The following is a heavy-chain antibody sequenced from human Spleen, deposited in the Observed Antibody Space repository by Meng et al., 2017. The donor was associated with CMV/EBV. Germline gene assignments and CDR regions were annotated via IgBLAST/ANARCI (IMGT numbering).Heavy chain of an antibody. V-gene: IGHV4-59*01. J-gene: IGHJ4*02. D-gene: IGHD6-13*01. CDR1: GGSISNYY. CDR3: ARITAYGSGWYYFDS. Sequence: SETLSLTCTVSGGSISNYYWNWIRQPPGKGLQWIGYIYYSGSTNYNPSLTSRVTISVDTSKNQFSLKLSSVTAADTAVYYCARITAYGSGWYYFDSWGRGTLVTVSS. CDR2: IYYSGST.